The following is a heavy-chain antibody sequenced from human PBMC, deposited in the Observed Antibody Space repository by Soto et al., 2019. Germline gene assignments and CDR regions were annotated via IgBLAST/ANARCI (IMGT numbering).Heavy chain of an antibody. CDR1: GGSISSGGYY. V-gene: IGHV4-31*03. CDR2: IYYSGST. D-gene: IGHD2-2*01. Sequence: SETLSLTCTVSGGSISSGGYYWSWIRQHPGKGLEWIGYIYYSGSTYYNPSLKSRVTISVDTSKNQFSLKLSSVTAADTAVYYCGRVGIVVVPAARGTLVCWGQGKMVT. J-gene: IGHJ3*01. CDR3: GRVGIVVVPAARGTLVC.